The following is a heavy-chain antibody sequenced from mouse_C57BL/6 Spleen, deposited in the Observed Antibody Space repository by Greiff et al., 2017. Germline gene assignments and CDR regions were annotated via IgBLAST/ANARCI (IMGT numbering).Heavy chain of an antibody. V-gene: IGHV1-80*01. Sequence: QVQLKESGAELVKPGASVKISCKASGYAFSSYWMNWVKQRPGKGLEWIGQIYPGDGDTNYNEKFKGKATLTADKSSSTAYMQLSSLTSEDSAVYFCARSRGDDNLYYFDYWGQGTTLTVSS. CDR2: IYPGDGDT. D-gene: IGHD1-3*01. CDR1: GYAFSSYW. J-gene: IGHJ2*01. CDR3: ARSRGDDNLYYFDY.